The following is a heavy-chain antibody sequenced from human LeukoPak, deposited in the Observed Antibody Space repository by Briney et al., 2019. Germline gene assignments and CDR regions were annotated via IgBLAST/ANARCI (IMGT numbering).Heavy chain of an antibody. J-gene: IGHJ6*03. V-gene: IGHV1-18*01. D-gene: IGHD5-12*01. CDR3: ARVGYSGYDTNYYYYYMDV. CDR1: GYTFTSYG. CDR2: ISAYNGNT. Sequence: ASVKVSCKASGYTFTSYGISWVRQAPGQGLEWMGWISAYNGNTNYAQKLQGRVTMTTDTSTGTAYMELRSLRSDDTAVYYCARVGYSGYDTNYYYYYMDVWGKGTTVTISS.